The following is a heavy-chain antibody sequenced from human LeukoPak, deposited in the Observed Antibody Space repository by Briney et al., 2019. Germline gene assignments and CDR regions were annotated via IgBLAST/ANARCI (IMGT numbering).Heavy chain of an antibody. J-gene: IGHJ4*02. CDR3: ARGGRYSYGLRY. CDR2: INHSGST. V-gene: IGHV4-34*01. CDR1: GGSFSGYY. D-gene: IGHD5-18*01. Sequence: SETLSLTCAVYGGSFSGYYWSWIRQPPGKGLEWIGEINHSGSTNYNPSLKSRVTISVDTSKNPFSLKLSSVTAADTAVYYCARGGRYSYGLRYWGQGTLVTVSS.